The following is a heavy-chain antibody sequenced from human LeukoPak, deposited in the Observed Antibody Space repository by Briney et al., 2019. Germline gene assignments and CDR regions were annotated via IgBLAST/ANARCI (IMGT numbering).Heavy chain of an antibody. CDR3: AREHPYYYDSSGTALMAEIKYYFDY. J-gene: IGHJ4*02. V-gene: IGHV3-7*01. D-gene: IGHD3-22*01. CDR2: IKQDGSEK. CDR1: GFTFRSYW. Sequence: GGALRLSCAASGFTFRSYWMSWVRQAPGKGLEWVANIKQDGSEKYYVDSVRGRFTISRDNAKNSLYLQMNSLRAEDTGVYYCAREHPYYYDSSGTALMAEIKYYFDYWGQGTLVTVSS.